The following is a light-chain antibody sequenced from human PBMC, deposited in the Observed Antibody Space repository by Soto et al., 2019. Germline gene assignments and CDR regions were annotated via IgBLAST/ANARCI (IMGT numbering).Light chain of an antibody. CDR2: AAS. J-gene: IGKJ4*01. CDR3: QQANSFPLT. V-gene: IGKV1-12*01. Sequence: DIVMTQSPDSLAVSLGERATINCRSRQSLLSSFNNKNYLAWYQQKPGKAPKLLIYAASSLQSGVPSRFSGSGSGTDFTLTISSLQPEDFATYYCQQANSFPLTFGGGTKVDI. CDR1: QSLLSSFNNKNY.